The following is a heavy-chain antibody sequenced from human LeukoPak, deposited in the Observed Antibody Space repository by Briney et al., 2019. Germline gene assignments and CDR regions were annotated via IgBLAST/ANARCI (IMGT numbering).Heavy chain of an antibody. CDR2: ISYDGSNK. D-gene: IGHD2-2*01. Sequence: PGRSLRLSCAASGFTFSSYGMHWVRQAPGKGLEWVAVISYDGSNKYYADSVKGRFTISRDNSKNTLYLQMNSLRAEDTAVYYCAKDSAGYCSSTSCYLGFDYWGQGTLVTVSS. V-gene: IGHV3-30*18. CDR3: AKDSAGYCSSTSCYLGFDY. CDR1: GFTFSSYG. J-gene: IGHJ4*02.